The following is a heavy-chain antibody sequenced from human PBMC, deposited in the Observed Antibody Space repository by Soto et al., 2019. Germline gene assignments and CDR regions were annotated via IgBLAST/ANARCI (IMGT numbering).Heavy chain of an antibody. J-gene: IGHJ6*02. D-gene: IGHD6-13*01. Sequence: GGSLRLSCAASGFTFSSYAMHWVRQAPGKGLEWVAVISYDGSNKYYADSVKGRFTISRDNSKNTLYLQMNSLRAEDTAVYYCARDGAAAGIFAYYYYCYGMDVWGQGTTVTVSS. V-gene: IGHV3-30-3*01. CDR2: ISYDGSNK. CDR1: GFTFSSYA. CDR3: ARDGAAAGIFAYYYYCYGMDV.